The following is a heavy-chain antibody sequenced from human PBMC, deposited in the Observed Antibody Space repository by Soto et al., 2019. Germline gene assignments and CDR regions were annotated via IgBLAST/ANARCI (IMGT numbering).Heavy chain of an antibody. CDR3: ARAMDSAMTSKDYCLDP. CDR2: ISASGGST. D-gene: IGHD5-18*01. V-gene: IGHV3-23*01. CDR1: GFTFSTYA. Sequence: GALTLSCAASGFTFSTYAMTRVRQAPAKGLEWVSAISASGGSTYYADSVKGRFTISRDNSKNTLYLQVNSLRAEDTAVYYCARAMDSAMTSKDYCLDPWGQRTLVTVSS. J-gene: IGHJ5*02.